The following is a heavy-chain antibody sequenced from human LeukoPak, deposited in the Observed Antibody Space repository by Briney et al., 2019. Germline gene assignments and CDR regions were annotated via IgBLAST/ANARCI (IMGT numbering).Heavy chain of an antibody. V-gene: IGHV3-23*01. CDR2: ISGSGGST. CDR3: AKNGYCSGGSCHRRRGMDV. Sequence: GGSLRLSCAASGFTFSSYAMSWVRQAPGKGLEWVSAISGSGGSTYYADSVKGRFTISRDNSKNTLYLQMNSLRAEDTAVYYCAKNGYCSGGSCHRRRGMDVWGQGTTVTVSS. CDR1: GFTFSSYA. J-gene: IGHJ6*02. D-gene: IGHD2-15*01.